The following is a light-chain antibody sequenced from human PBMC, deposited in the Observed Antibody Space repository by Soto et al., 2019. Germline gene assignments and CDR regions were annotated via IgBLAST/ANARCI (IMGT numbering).Light chain of an antibody. CDR3: QQYQGYSGT. CDR1: QSISTW. V-gene: IGKV1-5*01. CDR2: DAS. Sequence: DIQMTQSPSTLSASVGDRVTITFRASQSISTWLAWYQQKSGRAPRPLISDASSLQTGVPSRFSGSGSGTEFTLTISSLQPDDFATYYCQQYQGYSGTFGQGTKVDIK. J-gene: IGKJ1*01.